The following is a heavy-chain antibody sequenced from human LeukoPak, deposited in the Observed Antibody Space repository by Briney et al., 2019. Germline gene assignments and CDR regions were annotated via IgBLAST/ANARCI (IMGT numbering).Heavy chain of an antibody. CDR1: GGSISSGGYY. J-gene: IGHJ4*02. Sequence: PSETLSLTCTVSGGSISSGGYYWSWIRQPPGKGLEWIGYIYHSGSTYYNPSLKSRVTISVDRSKNQFSLKLSSVTAADTAVYYCARAPPAPTRITMVRGVINWGQGTLVTVSS. V-gene: IGHV4-30-2*01. CDR3: ARAPPAPTRITMVRGVIN. D-gene: IGHD3-10*01. CDR2: IYHSGST.